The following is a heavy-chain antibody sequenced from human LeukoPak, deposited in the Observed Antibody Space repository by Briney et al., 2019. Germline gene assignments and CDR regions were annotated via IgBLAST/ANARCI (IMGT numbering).Heavy chain of an antibody. Sequence: PSETLSLTCAVSGYSISSGYYWGWIRRPPGKGLEWIGIIYHSGSTYYNPSLKSRVTISVDTSKNQFSLKLSSVTAADTAVYYCAREAYYYGSGCYYAYWGQGTLVTVSS. D-gene: IGHD3-10*01. CDR2: IYHSGST. J-gene: IGHJ4*02. CDR3: AREAYYYGSGCYYAY. CDR1: GYSISSGYY. V-gene: IGHV4-38-2*02.